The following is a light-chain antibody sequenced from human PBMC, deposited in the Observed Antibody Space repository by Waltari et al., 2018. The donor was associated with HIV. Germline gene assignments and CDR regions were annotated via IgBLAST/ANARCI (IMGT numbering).Light chain of an antibody. Sequence: DIQMTQSPSSLSAPVGDRVTIACQASQDISSYLNRYQQKRGKATNLLIYGASNLEAGVPSRLNGSGSGTDFTFTISSLQPEDIATYYCQQYGGFGQGTRLEIK. CDR2: GAS. CDR3: QQYGG. CDR1: QDISSY. J-gene: IGKJ5*01. V-gene: IGKV1-33*01.